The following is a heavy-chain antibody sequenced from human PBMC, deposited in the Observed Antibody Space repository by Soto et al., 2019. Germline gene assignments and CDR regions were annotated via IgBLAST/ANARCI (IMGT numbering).Heavy chain of an antibody. CDR1: GGTFSSYT. V-gene: IGHV1-69*02. CDR2: IIPILGIA. CDR3: ARAHPYYYDSSGPILDY. Sequence: SVKVSCKASGGTFSSYTISWVRQAPGQGLEWMGRIIPILGIANYAQKFQGRVTITADKSTSTAYMELSSLRSEDTAVYYCARAHPYYYDSSGPILDYWGQGTLVTVSS. D-gene: IGHD3-22*01. J-gene: IGHJ4*02.